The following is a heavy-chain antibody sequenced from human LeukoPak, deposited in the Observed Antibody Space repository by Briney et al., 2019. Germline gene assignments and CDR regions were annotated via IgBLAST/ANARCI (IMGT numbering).Heavy chain of an antibody. D-gene: IGHD1-26*01. CDR1: RGTFSRYA. CDR2: IIPIFGIA. CDR3: ATRIVGATSDY. V-gene: IGHV1-69*04. Sequence: SVKVSCKASRGTFSRYAISWVRQAPGQGLEWMGRIIPIFGIANYPQKFQGRVTITADKSTSTAYMELSSLRSEDTAVYYCATRIVGATSDYWGQGTLVTVSS. J-gene: IGHJ4*02.